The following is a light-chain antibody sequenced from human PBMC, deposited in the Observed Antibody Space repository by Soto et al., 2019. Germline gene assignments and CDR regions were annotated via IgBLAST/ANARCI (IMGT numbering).Light chain of an antibody. V-gene: IGLV1-47*01. CDR2: RNN. CDR1: SSNIGSNY. Sequence: QSVLTQPPSASGTPGQRVTISCSGSSSNIGSNYVYWYQQVPGTAPKLLIYRNNQRPSGVPDRFSGSKSGTSASLAISGLQSEDEADYYCAAWDDSLNGPVFGGGTKLTVL. CDR3: AAWDDSLNGPV. J-gene: IGLJ2*01.